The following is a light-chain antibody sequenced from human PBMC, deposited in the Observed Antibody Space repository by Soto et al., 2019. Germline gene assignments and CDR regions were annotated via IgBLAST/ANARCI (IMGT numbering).Light chain of an antibody. J-gene: IGKJ1*01. Sequence: EIVLTQSPGTLSLSPGERATLSCRARQSVSSTYLAWYQQKPGQAPRLLIYGASTRATGIPDRFSGSGSGTDFTLTISRLEPEDFAVYYCQQYDNLSWTFGQGTKVDIK. CDR2: GAS. V-gene: IGKV3-20*01. CDR1: QSVSSTY. CDR3: QQYDNLSWT.